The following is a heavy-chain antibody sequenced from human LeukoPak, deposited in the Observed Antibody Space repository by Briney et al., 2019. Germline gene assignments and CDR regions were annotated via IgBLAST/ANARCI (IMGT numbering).Heavy chain of an antibody. CDR2: IYYSGST. CDR1: GGSISTYY. J-gene: IGHJ4*02. D-gene: IGHD1-26*01. V-gene: IGHV4-59*01. CDR3: ARAAYSGSYHSDY. Sequence: PSETLSLTCTVSGGSISTYYWNWIRQPPGKGLEWIGYIYYSGSTNYNPSLKSRVTISVDTSKNQFSLKLSSVTAADTAVYYCARAAYSGSYHSDYWGQGTLVTVSS.